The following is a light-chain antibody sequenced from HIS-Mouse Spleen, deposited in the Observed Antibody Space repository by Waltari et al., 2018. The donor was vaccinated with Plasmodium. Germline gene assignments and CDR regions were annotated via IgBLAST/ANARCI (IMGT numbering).Light chain of an antibody. CDR3: KQYDNRPYT. V-gene: IGKV1-33*01. Sequence: DIQMTQSPSSLSPSVGDQVPTTCQATQDISNYLNWYQQKPGKAPKRLIYDASNLETGVPSRFSGSGSGTDFTFTISSLQPEDIATYYCKQYDNRPYTFGQGTKLEIK. CDR2: DAS. J-gene: IGKJ2*01. CDR1: QDISNY.